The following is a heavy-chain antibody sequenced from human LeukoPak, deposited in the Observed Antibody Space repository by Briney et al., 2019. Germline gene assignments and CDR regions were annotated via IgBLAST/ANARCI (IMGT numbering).Heavy chain of an antibody. CDR3: ARLPRRLQPYYFDY. Sequence: SETLSLTCTVSGGSISSSSYYWSWIRQPPGKGLEWIGYIYYSGSTNYNPSLKSRVTISVDTSKNQFSLKLSSVTAADTAVYYCARLPRRLQPYYFDYWGQGTLVTVSS. CDR1: GGSISSSSYY. CDR2: IYYSGST. V-gene: IGHV4-61*05. J-gene: IGHJ4*02. D-gene: IGHD4-17*01.